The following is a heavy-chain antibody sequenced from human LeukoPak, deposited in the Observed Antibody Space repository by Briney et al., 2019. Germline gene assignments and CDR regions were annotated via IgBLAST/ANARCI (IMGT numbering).Heavy chain of an antibody. D-gene: IGHD3-9*01. J-gene: IGHJ4*02. CDR3: ARGDILTGYSY. CDR2: INQRGST. Sequence: PSETLSLTCAVYGGSFRGYYWSWLRQPPGKGLEWIGEINQRGSTKYNPSLKSRVTISVDTSKNQFSLNLRSATAADTAVYYCARGDILTGYSYWGQGTLVTVSS. CDR1: GGSFRGYY. V-gene: IGHV4-34*01.